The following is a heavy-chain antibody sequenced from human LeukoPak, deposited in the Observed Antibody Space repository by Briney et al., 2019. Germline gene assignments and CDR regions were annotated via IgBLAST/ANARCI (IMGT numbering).Heavy chain of an antibody. D-gene: IGHD1-26*01. J-gene: IGHJ4*02. V-gene: IGHV3-30*03. CDR3: ARDPGRYSGSYLDY. Sequence: GGSLRLSCAASGFIFSSYVMHWVRQAPGKGLEWVALISYDGVNKYYSDSVKGRFTISRDNSKNTLNLHVNSLRAEDTAVYYCARDPGRYSGSYLDYWGQGTLVTVSS. CDR1: GFIFSSYV. CDR2: ISYDGVNK.